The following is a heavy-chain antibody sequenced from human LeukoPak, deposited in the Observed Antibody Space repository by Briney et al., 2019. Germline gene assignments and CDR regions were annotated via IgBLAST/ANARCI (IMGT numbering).Heavy chain of an antibody. CDR1: GFTFSTYA. CDR3: AKAEGYDILTGLDY. V-gene: IGHV3-23*01. CDR2: ISGSGGST. Sequence: GGSLRLSCAASGFTFSTYAMIWVRQAPGKGLEWVSSISGSGGSTYYGDSVKGRFTISRDNSKNTLYLQMNSLRTEDTAVYYCAKAEGYDILTGLDYWGQGTLVTVSS. D-gene: IGHD3-9*01. J-gene: IGHJ4*02.